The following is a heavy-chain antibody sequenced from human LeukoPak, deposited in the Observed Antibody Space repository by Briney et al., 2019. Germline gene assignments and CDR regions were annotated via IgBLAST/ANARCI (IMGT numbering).Heavy chain of an antibody. Sequence: GGSLRLSCAASGFTFSSYGMHWVRQAPGKGLEWVANIKQDGSEKYYVDSVKGRFTISRDNAKNSLYLQMNSLRAEDTAVYYCATWDIVATIWVDAFDIWGQGTMVTVSS. V-gene: IGHV3-7*01. CDR2: IKQDGSEK. CDR1: GFTFSSYG. CDR3: ATWDIVATIWVDAFDI. J-gene: IGHJ3*02. D-gene: IGHD5-12*01.